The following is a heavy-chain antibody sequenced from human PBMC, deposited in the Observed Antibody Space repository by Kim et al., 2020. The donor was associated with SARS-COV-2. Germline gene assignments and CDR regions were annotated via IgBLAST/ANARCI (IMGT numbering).Heavy chain of an antibody. Sequence: ASVKVSCKASGYTFTSYYMHWVRQAPGQGLEWMGIINPSGGSTSYAQKFQGRVTMTRDTSTSTVYMELSSLRSEDTAVYYCARDIARSYYGSGSYPDYWGQGTLVTVSS. J-gene: IGHJ4*02. CDR3: ARDIARSYYGSGSYPDY. D-gene: IGHD3-10*01. CDR2: INPSGGST. V-gene: IGHV1-46*01. CDR1: GYTFTSYY.